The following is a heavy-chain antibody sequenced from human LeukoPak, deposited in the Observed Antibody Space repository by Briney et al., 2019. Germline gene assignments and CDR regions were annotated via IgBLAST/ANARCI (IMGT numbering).Heavy chain of an antibody. CDR3: AREREYNYGHMLGY. CDR1: GFTLSSYS. V-gene: IGHV3-21*01. J-gene: IGHJ4*02. D-gene: IGHD5-18*01. CDR2: ISSSSIYI. Sequence: GGTLRLSCAASGFTLSSYSMNWVRQAPGKGLEWVSSISSSSIYIYYADSVKGRFTISRDNAKNSLYLQMNSLRAEDTAVYYCAREREYNYGHMLGYWGQGTLVTVSS.